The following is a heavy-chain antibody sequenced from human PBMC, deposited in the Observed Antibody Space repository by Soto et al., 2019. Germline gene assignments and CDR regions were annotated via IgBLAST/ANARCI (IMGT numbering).Heavy chain of an antibody. CDR3: ARPLPYYEFWSGHHISGFDY. D-gene: IGHD3-3*01. J-gene: IGHJ4*02. Sequence: GGSLRLSCAASGFTFSNYAMSWVRQAPGKGLEWVSSISDTAGSTFYADSVKGRFTISRDNSKNTLYLQMNSLRAEDTAVYYCARPLPYYEFWSGHHISGFDYWGQGTLVTVSS. V-gene: IGHV3-23*01. CDR1: GFTFSNYA. CDR2: ISDTAGST.